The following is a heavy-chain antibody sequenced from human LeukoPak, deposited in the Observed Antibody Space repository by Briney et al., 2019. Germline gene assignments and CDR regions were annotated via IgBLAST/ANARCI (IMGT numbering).Heavy chain of an antibody. CDR1: GFTFSSYG. CDR2: ISYDGSNK. D-gene: IGHD6-13*01. J-gene: IGHJ3*02. CDR3: AKGPLIAAAGSLAFDI. Sequence: QPGGSLRLSCAASGFTFSSYGMHWVRQAPGKGLEWVAVISYDGSNKYYADSVKGRFTISRDNSKNTLYLQMNSLRAEDTAVYYCAKGPLIAAAGSLAFDIWGQGTMVTVSS. V-gene: IGHV3-30*18.